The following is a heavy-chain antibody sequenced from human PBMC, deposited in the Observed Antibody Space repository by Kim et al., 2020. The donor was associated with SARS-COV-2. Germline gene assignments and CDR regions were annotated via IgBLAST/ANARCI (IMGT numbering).Heavy chain of an antibody. J-gene: IGHJ6*02. CDR3: ARGDYGDYVFYYYGMDV. CDR1: GGTFSSYA. V-gene: IGHV1-69*13. CDR2: ILPIFGTA. D-gene: IGHD4-17*01. Sequence: SVKVSCKASGGTFSSYAISWVRQAPGQGLAWMGGILPIFGTANYAQKFQGRVTNTADESTSTADMELSSLRSEDTAVYYCARGDYGDYVFYYYGMDVWGQGTTVTVSS.